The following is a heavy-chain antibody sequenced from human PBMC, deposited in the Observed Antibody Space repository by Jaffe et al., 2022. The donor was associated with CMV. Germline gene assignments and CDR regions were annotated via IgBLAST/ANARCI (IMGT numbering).Heavy chain of an antibody. Sequence: EVLLVESGGGLVQPGGSLRLSCAASGFTFSSYWMSWVRQAPGKGLEWVADIKQDGSKRYYVDSVEGRFTISRDNADNSLYLQMDSLRVEDTAVYHCVRDDGSQLSSFDIWGQGTMVTVSS. CDR2: IKQDGSKR. D-gene: IGHD3-16*02. J-gene: IGHJ3*02. CDR1: GFTFSSYW. V-gene: IGHV3-7*01. CDR3: VRDDGSQLSSFDI.